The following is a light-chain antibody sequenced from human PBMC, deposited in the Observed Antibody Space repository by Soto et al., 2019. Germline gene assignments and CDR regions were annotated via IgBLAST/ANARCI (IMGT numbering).Light chain of an antibody. CDR2: YDR. Sequence: SYELTQPPSVSVAPGRTARITCWGNNIGSRSVHWYQQMPGQAPLLVIYYDRDRPSGIPERFSRSNSGNTATLTINRVEAGDEASYYCQVWDSGSGHRVFGGGTKLTVL. J-gene: IGLJ2*01. CDR1: NIGSRS. CDR3: QVWDSGSGHRV. V-gene: IGLV3-21*04.